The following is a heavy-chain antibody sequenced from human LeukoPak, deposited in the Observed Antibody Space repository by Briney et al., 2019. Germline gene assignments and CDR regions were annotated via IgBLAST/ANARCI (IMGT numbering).Heavy chain of an antibody. CDR3: ARDYILPLETDNGDGFAI. V-gene: IGHV1-18*01. J-gene: IGHJ3*02. CDR1: GYTFRQYS. CDR2: VSPSHTTR. Sequence: EASVKVSCQASGYTFRQYSISWVRQAPGKGFEWMGWVSPSHTTRVYAQEFQGRVTMTADTNTNTVSMELRSLRFDDTAVYFCARDYILPLETDNGDGFAIWGQGTVVTVSS. D-gene: IGHD3-3*02.